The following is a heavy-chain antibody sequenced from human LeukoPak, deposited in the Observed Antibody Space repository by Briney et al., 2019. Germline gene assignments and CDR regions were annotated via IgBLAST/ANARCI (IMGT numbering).Heavy chain of an antibody. CDR3: AREGVNYYDSSGYPDY. Sequence: SVKVPCKASGGTFSSYAISWVRQAPGQGLEWMGGIIPIFGTANYAQKFQGRVTITADESTSTAYMELSSLRSEDTAVYYCAREGVNYYDSSGYPDYWGQGTLVTVSS. J-gene: IGHJ4*02. D-gene: IGHD3-22*01. CDR1: GGTFSSYA. V-gene: IGHV1-69*13. CDR2: IIPIFGTA.